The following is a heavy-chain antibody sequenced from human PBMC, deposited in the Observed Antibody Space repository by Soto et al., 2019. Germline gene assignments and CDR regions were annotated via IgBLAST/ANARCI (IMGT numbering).Heavy chain of an antibody. CDR3: ARIKWGLNYYNGMDV. J-gene: IGHJ6*02. CDR2: INPKTAAT. Sequence: RASVKVSCKPSGYSFSDYFIQRVRQAPGQGLEWVAWINPKTAATNYAKKFQGRVSLTWDTSSTTAYMELTRLRPDDTAVYYCARIKWGLNYYNGMDVWGQGTKVTVSS. CDR1: GYSFSDYF. D-gene: IGHD1-26*01. V-gene: IGHV1-2*02.